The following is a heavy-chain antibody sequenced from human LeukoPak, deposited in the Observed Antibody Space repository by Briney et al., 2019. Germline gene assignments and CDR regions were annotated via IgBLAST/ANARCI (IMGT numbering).Heavy chain of an antibody. D-gene: IGHD6-19*01. J-gene: IGHJ5*02. V-gene: IGHV4-34*01. CDR1: GGSFSGYY. CDR2: INHSGST. Sequence: SETLSLTCAVYGGSFSGYYWSWIRQPPGKGLEWIGEINHSGSTNYNPSLKSRVTISVDTSKNQFSLKLSSVTAADTAVYYCARVKAVADNWFDPWGQGTLVTVSS. CDR3: ARVKAVADNWFDP.